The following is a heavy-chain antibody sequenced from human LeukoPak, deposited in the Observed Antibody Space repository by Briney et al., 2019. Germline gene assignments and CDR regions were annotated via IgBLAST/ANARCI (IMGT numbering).Heavy chain of an antibody. CDR2: INQDGSEK. J-gene: IGHJ4*02. V-gene: IGHV3-7*03. CDR1: GITFSRFW. CDR3: ASGGHLDY. D-gene: IGHD3-16*01. Sequence: GGSLRLSRAASGITFSRFWMSWVRQAPGKGLQWVANINQDGSEKHYVDSVKGRFTISRDNAENSLYLQMNCLRAEDTAVYYCASGGHLDYWGQGALVTVAS.